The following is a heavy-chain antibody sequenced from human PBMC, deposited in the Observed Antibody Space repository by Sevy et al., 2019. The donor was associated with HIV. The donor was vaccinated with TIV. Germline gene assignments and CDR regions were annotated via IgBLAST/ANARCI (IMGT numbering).Heavy chain of an antibody. V-gene: IGHV3-53*01. J-gene: IGHJ5*02. CDR3: ASRIAATGRGEFDN. Sequence: GGSLRLSCAASGFTISTNYMSWVRQAPGKGLEWVSIIYTGGSTYYTDSVRGRFTISRDNSKNTLYLQINSLRAEDTAVYFCASRIAATGRGEFDNWGQGTLVTVSS. CDR2: IYTGGST. D-gene: IGHD6-13*01. CDR1: GFTISTNY.